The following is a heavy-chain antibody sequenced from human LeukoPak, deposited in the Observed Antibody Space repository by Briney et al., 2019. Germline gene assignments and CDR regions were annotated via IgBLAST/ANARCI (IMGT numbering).Heavy chain of an antibody. J-gene: IGHJ4*02. V-gene: IGHV3-66*01. CDR2: IYSGGST. CDR3: ARGHDYDSSVAY. CDR1: GFTVSSNY. Sequence: GGSLRLSCAASGFTVSSNYMSWVRQAPGKGLEWVSVIYSGGSTYYADSVKGRFTISRDNSKNTVDLRMNSLRAEDTAVYYCARGHDYDSSVAYWGQGTLVTVSS. D-gene: IGHD3-22*01.